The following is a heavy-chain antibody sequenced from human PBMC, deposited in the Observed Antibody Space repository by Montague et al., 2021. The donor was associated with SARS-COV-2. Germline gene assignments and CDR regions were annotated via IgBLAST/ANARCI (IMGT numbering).Heavy chain of an antibody. CDR2: IFHDGTS. D-gene: IGHD2/OR15-2a*01. V-gene: IGHV4-4*02. CDR3: TKARSKAIDY. J-gene: IGHJ4*02. CDR1: GESMTRSW. Sequence: SETLSLTCAVSGESMTRSWWTWVRQPPGQRLQWIGEIFHDGTSRSNYXRALKSRVTISIDTSKNQFFLRLSSVTAADTALYFCTKARSKAIDYWGQGALVTVSS.